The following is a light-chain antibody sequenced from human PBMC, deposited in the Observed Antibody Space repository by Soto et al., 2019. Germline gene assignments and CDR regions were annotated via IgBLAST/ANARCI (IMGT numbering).Light chain of an antibody. V-gene: IGKV1-33*01. CDR2: DAS. CDR1: QEISNY. J-gene: IGKJ1*01. Sequence: TQMTQSPSSLSASLLDRVTITCQASQEISNYLNWYQQKPGKAPKLLTYDASNLETGVPSRFSGSGSGTDFTSTSGSLQPEDIATYSCQQSTTHPWPFAQGTKVDI. CDR3: QQSTTHPWP.